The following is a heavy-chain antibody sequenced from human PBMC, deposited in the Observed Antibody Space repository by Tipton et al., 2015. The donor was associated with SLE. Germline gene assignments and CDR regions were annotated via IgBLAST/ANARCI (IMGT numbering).Heavy chain of an antibody. Sequence: GSLRLSCAASGFTVSRNYMSWVRQAPGKGLEWVSIIYSDGSTYYADSVKSRFTISRDNSKNTLSLQMNSLRAEDTAVYYCARTYDPPLYGMDVWGQGTTVTVSS. J-gene: IGHJ6*02. D-gene: IGHD3-3*01. V-gene: IGHV3-53*05. CDR3: ARTYDPPLYGMDV. CDR2: IYSDGST. CDR1: GFTVSRNY.